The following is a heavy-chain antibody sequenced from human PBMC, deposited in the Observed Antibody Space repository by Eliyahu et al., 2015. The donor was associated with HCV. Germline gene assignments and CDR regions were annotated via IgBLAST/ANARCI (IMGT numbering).Heavy chain of an antibody. CDR3: ARATRAYYYDSSKTYYFDY. V-gene: IGHV4-31*03. J-gene: IGHJ4*02. CDR1: GGSISSGGYY. Sequence: QVQLQESGPGLVKPSQTLSLTCTVSGGSISSGGYYWSWXRQHPGKGLEWIGYIYXXGSTYYNPSLKSRVTISVDTSKNQFSLKLSSVTAADTAVYYCARATRAYYYDSSKTYYFDYWGQGTLVTVSS. D-gene: IGHD3-22*01. CDR2: IYXXGST.